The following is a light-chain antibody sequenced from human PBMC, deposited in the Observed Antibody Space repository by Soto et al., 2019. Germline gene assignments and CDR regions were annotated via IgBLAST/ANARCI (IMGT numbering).Light chain of an antibody. Sequence: DIQMTQSPSYLSASVGGTVTITCRASQNIDNYLNWYQHEPGKAPKLLIYGASTLQSGVPSRFSGSGSGTDFTLTIASLQPEDYATYYGQQSSSTPLTFGPGTTVDVE. CDR1: QNIDNY. J-gene: IGKJ3*01. V-gene: IGKV1-39*01. CDR3: QQSSSTPLT. CDR2: GAS.